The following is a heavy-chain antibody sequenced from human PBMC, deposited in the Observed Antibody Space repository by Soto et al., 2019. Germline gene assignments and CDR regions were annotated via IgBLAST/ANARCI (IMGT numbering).Heavy chain of an antibody. V-gene: IGHV1-8*01. Sequence: ASVKVSCKASGYTFTSYDINWVRQATGQGLEWMGWMNPNSGNTGYAQKFQGRVTITRNTSTSTAYMELSSLRSEDTAVYYCARGGLDDCGDYGAFDIWGQGTMVTVSS. J-gene: IGHJ3*02. D-gene: IGHD4-17*01. CDR3: ARGGLDDCGDYGAFDI. CDR2: MNPNSGNT. CDR1: GYTFTSYD.